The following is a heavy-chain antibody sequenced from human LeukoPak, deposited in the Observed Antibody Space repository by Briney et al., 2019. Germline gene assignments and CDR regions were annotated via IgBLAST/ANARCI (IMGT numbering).Heavy chain of an antibody. J-gene: IGHJ5*02. CDR2: INTNTGNP. V-gene: IGHV7-4-1*02. CDR3: ARGGGMAYYSSSWYEEFDP. Sequence: ASVKVSCKAPGYTFTSYAMNWVRQAPGQGLEWMGWINTNTGNPTYAQGFTGRFVFSLDTSVSTAYLQISSLKAEDTAVYYCARGGGMAYYSSSWYEEFDPWGQGTLVTVSS. D-gene: IGHD6-13*01. CDR1: GYTFTSYA.